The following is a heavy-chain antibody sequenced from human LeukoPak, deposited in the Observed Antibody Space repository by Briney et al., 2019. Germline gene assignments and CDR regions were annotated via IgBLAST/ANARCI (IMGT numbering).Heavy chain of an antibody. CDR1: GGSISSYY. J-gene: IGHJ5*02. V-gene: IGHV4-59*01. D-gene: IGHD3-3*01. CDR2: IYYNGSS. CDR3: ARGTPDHDFWSGHPAWFDP. Sequence: SETLSLTCTVSGGSISSYYWSWIRQPPGKGLEWIGYIYYNGSSNYNASLKSRGTISVGTSKKQFFLKLRTGTAADTAVYYCARGTPDHDFWSGHPAWFDPWGQGTLVTVSS.